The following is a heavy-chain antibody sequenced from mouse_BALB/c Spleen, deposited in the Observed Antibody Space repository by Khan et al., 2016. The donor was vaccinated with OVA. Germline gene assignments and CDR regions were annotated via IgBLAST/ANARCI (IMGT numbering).Heavy chain of an antibody. CDR2: ISYSGST. D-gene: IGHD1-2*01. Sequence: EVELVESGPGLVKPSQSLSLTCPVTGYSFTSGSGWYWLRQFPGNKLEWMGYISYSGSTNYNPSLTSRISITQDTYKNQCFLKWNTVTTEDTATYYWARTARIKYWGQGTTLTVSS. CDR3: ARTARIKY. V-gene: IGHV3-1*02. CDR1: GYSFTSGSG. J-gene: IGHJ2*01.